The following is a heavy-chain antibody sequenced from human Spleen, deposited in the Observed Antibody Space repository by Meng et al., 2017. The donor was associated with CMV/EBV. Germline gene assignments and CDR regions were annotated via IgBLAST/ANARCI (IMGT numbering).Heavy chain of an antibody. CDR2: VNPNTGGT. CDR3: ARDIEYCGSTSCFEDCFDP. Sequence: ASVKVSCKASGYTFTGYYIHWVRQAPGQGLEWMGWVNPNTGGTNYAQRFQGRVTMTRDTSISTAYMELNSLTSDDTAVYYCARDIEYCGSTSCFEDCFDPWGQGTLVTVSS. D-gene: IGHD2-2*01. CDR1: GYTFTGYY. V-gene: IGHV1-2*02. J-gene: IGHJ5*02.